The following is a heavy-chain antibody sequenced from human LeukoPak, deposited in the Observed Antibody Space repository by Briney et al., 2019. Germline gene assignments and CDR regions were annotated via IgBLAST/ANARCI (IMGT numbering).Heavy chain of an antibody. J-gene: IGHJ3*02. D-gene: IGHD1-26*01. CDR3: ATDKPGVGAFDI. V-gene: IGHV1-18*01. CDR1: GYTFINYD. CDR2: ISVHNGNT. Sequence: GASVNVSCKASGYTFINYDLSWVRQAPGQGLEWMGWISVHNGNTNYAQKFQGRVTMTTDTSTSTAYLELRNLKSDDTAIYYCATDKPGVGAFDIWGQGTMVTVSS.